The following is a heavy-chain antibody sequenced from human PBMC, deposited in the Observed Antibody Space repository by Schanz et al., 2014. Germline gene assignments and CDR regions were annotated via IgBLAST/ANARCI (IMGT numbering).Heavy chain of an antibody. J-gene: IGHJ6*03. CDR2: IPWNGAAI. Sequence: EVQVVESGGGLVQPGGSLRLSCTASGFNSDDYAMHWVRQAPGKGLEWVSNIPWNGAAIGYAGSVRGRLTISRDSAKNTLYIQMNRLRPEDTTLYYCAKGSRSGSKVMDVWGKGTTVTVSS. D-gene: IGHD3-10*01. V-gene: IGHV3-9*02. CDR1: GFNSDDYA. CDR3: AKGSRSGSKVMDV.